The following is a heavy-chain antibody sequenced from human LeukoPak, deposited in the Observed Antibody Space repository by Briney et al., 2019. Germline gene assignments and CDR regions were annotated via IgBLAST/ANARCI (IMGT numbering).Heavy chain of an antibody. Sequence: SETLSLTCTVSGGSISSYYWSWIRQPPGKGLEWIGDIYYSGSTNYNPSLTRRVTISVETSKNKLSLKLSSVTAADTAVYYCARVLMPYDSSGPYYWGQGTLVTVSS. J-gene: IGHJ4*02. V-gene: IGHV4-59*01. D-gene: IGHD3-22*01. CDR3: ARVLMPYDSSGPYY. CDR2: IYYSGST. CDR1: GGSISSYY.